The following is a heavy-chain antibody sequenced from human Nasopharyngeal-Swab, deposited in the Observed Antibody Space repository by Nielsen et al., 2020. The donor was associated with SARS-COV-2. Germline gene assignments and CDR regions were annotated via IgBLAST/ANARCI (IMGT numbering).Heavy chain of an antibody. CDR1: GFTFSSYS. Sequence: GESLKISCAASGFTFSSYSMNWVRQAPGKGLEWVSSISSSSSYIYYADSVKGRFTISRDNAKNSLYPQMNSLRAEDTAVYYCARDRTNDYYYYMDVWGKGTTVTVSS. CDR2: ISSSSSYI. J-gene: IGHJ6*03. CDR3: ARDRTNDYYYYMDV. V-gene: IGHV3-21*01. D-gene: IGHD1-1*01.